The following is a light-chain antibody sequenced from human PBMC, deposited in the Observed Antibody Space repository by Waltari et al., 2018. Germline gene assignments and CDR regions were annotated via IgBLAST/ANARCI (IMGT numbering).Light chain of an antibody. CDR3: QQHDSYPLT. V-gene: IGKV1-5*03. CDR2: KTS. Sequence: DIQMTQSPSTLSASVGDTVTITCRASQSVNSWLAWHQQRPGKAPNLLIYKTSTLASGVPSRFSGSGSGTEFTLTISSLQPDDFGTYYCQQHDSYPLTFGGGTKVEIK. CDR1: QSVNSW. J-gene: IGKJ4*01.